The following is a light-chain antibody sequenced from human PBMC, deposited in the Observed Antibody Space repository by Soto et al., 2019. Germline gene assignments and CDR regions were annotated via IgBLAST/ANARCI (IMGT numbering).Light chain of an antibody. CDR3: AAWDDSLHGVV. Sequence: QPVLTQPPSASGTPGQRVTISCSGSSSNIGSYTVNWYQQLPGTAPKLLIYSNDQRPSGVPDRFSGSKSGASASLAISGLQSEDEADYYCAAWDDSLHGVVFGGGTKLTVL. CDR1: SSNIGSYT. J-gene: IGLJ2*01. V-gene: IGLV1-44*01. CDR2: SND.